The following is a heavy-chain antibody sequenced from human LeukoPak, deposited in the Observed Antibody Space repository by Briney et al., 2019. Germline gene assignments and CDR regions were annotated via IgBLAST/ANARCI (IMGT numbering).Heavy chain of an antibody. CDR3: ARVYHPSGYRSDAFDI. D-gene: IGHD5-18*01. Sequence: SDTLSLTCAVSGGSSSSVGYSWSSIRQPPGKGREWIGYIYHSGSTYYNPSLKSRVTISVDRSKNQFSLKLSSVTAADTAVYYCARVYHPSGYRSDAFDIWGQGTMVTVSS. CDR1: GGSSSSVGYS. V-gene: IGHV4-30-2*01. J-gene: IGHJ3*02. CDR2: IYHSGST.